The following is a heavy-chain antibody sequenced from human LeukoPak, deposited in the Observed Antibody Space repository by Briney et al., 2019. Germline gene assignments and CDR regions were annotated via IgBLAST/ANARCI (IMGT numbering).Heavy chain of an antibody. D-gene: IGHD1-26*01. J-gene: IGHJ6*03. V-gene: IGHV1-46*01. Sequence: ASVNVSCKASGGTFSSYAISWVRQAPGQGLEWMGIINPSGGSTSYAQKFQGRVTMTRDMSTSTVYMELSSLRSEDTAVYYCARGRGSYRGYYMDVWGKGTTATVSS. CDR3: ARGRGSYRGYYMDV. CDR2: INPSGGST. CDR1: GGTFSSYA.